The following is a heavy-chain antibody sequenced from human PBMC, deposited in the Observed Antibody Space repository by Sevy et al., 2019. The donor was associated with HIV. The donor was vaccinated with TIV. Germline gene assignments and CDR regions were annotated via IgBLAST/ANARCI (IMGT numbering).Heavy chain of an antibody. V-gene: IGHV1-18*01. D-gene: IGHD1-26*01. J-gene: IGHJ5*02. CDR2: VTPYNGHK. Sequence: ASVKVSCKASGYTFASYGISWVRQAPGQGLEWMGWVTPYNGHKKYAQKLQGRVTMTTDTSTSTAYMELRSLRSDDTAVYYCARCLGGLRPWEYNWFDPWGLGTLVTVSS. CDR1: GYTFASYG. CDR3: ARCLGGLRPWEYNWFDP.